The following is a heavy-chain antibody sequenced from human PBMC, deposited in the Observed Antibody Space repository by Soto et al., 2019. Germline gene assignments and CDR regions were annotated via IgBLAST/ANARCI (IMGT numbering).Heavy chain of an antibody. D-gene: IGHD2-15*01. CDR3: ARARGARYFDY. Sequence: SETLSLTCSVSAGSISGYYWSWIRQPPGKGLEWIGYIYYSGSTNYNPSLKSRVTMSVDTSKNQFSLKLSSVTAADTAVYYCARARGARYFDYWGQGTLVTVSS. J-gene: IGHJ4*02. CDR2: IYYSGST. V-gene: IGHV4-59*08. CDR1: AGSISGYY.